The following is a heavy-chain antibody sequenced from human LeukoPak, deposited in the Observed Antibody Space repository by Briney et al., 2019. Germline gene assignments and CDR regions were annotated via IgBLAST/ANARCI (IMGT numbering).Heavy chain of an antibody. CDR2: IKLDGSEK. CDR3: ARDQYDTWSRRGNFDS. CDR1: GFTFSSYA. J-gene: IGHJ4*02. V-gene: IGHV3-7*03. D-gene: IGHD3-3*01. Sequence: QPGGSLRLSCAASGFTFSSYAMSWVRQAPGKGLEWVANIKLDGSEKNYVDSVKGRFTISRDNTKNSLYLQINSLRVEDTAVFYCARDQYDTWSRRGNFDSWGQGTLVIVSS.